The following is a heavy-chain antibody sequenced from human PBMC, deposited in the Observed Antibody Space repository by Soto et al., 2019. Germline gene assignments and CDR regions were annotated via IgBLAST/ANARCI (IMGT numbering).Heavy chain of an antibody. CDR1: GFTFSSYE. J-gene: IGHJ6*02. CDR2: ISSSGSTI. CDR3: ARDLSGMDV. Sequence: PVGSLRLSCAASGFTFSSYEMNWVRQAPGKGLEWVSYISSSGSTIYYADSVKGRFTISRDNAKNSLYLQMNSLRAEDTAVYYCARDLSGMDVWGQGTTVTVSS. V-gene: IGHV3-48*03.